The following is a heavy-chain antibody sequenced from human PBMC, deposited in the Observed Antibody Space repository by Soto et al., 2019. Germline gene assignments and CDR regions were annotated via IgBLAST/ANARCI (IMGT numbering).Heavy chain of an antibody. D-gene: IGHD6-19*01. V-gene: IGHV2-70*01. CDR3: ARSSGYYYYYGIDV. J-gene: IGHJ6*02. CDR1: GVSLSTSGLC. CDR2: IDWNDDK. Sequence: GPTLVNPTQTLALSCTFSGVSLSTSGLCVSWIRQPPGKALEWLALIDWNDDKYYSTSLKTRLTISKDTSKTQVVLTMTNLDPVDTATYYCARSSGYYYYYGIDVWGQGTTVTVSS.